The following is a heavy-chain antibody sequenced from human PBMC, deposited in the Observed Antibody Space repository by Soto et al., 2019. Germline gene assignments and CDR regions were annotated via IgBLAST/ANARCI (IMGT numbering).Heavy chain of an antibody. D-gene: IGHD6-6*01. V-gene: IGHV4-59*01. CDR1: GGSISSYY. CDR3: ARVGYSSSSEVFDP. CDR2: IYYSGST. J-gene: IGHJ5*02. Sequence: SETLSLTCTFSGGSISSYYWSWIRQPPGKGLEWIGYIYYSGSTNYNPSLKSRVTISVDTSKNQFSLKLSSVTAADTAVYYCARVGYSSSSEVFDPWGQGTLVTVSS.